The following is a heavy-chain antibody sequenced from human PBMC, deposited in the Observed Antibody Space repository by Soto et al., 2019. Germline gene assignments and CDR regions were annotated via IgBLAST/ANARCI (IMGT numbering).Heavy chain of an antibody. CDR2: INHSGST. CDR3: ARLDCSTTSCLAGFDP. J-gene: IGHJ5*02. V-gene: IGHV4-34*01. D-gene: IGHD2-2*01. Sequence: SATLSLTCAVYGGSFSGDHWSWIRQPPGRGLEWIGEINHSGSTNYNPSLKSRVTISVDMSKKQISLRLNSVTAADTAVYYCARLDCSTTSCLAGFDPWGRGTLVTVSS. CDR1: GGSFSGDH.